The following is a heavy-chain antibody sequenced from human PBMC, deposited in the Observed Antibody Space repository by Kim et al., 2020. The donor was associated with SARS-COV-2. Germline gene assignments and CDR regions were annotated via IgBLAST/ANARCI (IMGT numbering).Heavy chain of an antibody. J-gene: IGHJ6*02. CDR3: ARDSGEGCSSTSCHTLYYYYGMDV. CDR1: GFTFSSYS. V-gene: IGHV3-21*01. Sequence: GGSLRLSCAASGFTFSSYSMNWVRQAPGKGLEWVSSISSSSSYIYYADSVKGRFTISRDNAKNSLYLQMNSLRAEDTAVYYCARDSGEGCSSTSCHTLYYYYGMDVWGQGTTVTVSS. CDR2: ISSSSSYI. D-gene: IGHD2-2*01.